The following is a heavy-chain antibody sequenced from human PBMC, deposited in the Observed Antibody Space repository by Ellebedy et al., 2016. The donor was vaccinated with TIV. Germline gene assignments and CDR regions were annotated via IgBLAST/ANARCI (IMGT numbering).Heavy chain of an antibody. V-gene: IGHV1-8*01. CDR1: GYTFTSYD. CDR3: ARGGGRFGEILTDS. D-gene: IGHD3-10*01. J-gene: IGHJ4*02. Sequence: AASVKVSCKASGYTFTSYDINWVRQATGQGLEWMGWMNPNSGNTGYAQNFQGRVTMTRNTSISTAYMELSSLRSEDTAVYYGARGGGRFGEILTDSWGQGTLVTVSS. CDR2: MNPNSGNT.